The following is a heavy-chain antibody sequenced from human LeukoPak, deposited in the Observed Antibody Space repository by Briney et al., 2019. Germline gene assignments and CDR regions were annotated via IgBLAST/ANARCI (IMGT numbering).Heavy chain of an antibody. CDR3: ARSIGVGATLDY. CDR1: GGSISSYY. V-gene: IGHV4-59*08. CDR2: IYYSGST. J-gene: IGHJ4*02. D-gene: IGHD1-26*01. Sequence: SETLSLTRTVSGGSISSYYWSWIRQPPGKGLEWIGYIYYSGSTNYNPSLKSRVTISVDTSKNQFSLKLSSVTAADTAVYYCARSIGVGATLDYWGQGTLVTVSS.